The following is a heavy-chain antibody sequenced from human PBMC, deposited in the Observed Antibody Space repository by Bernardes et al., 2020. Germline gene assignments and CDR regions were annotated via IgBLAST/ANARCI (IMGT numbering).Heavy chain of an antibody. CDR1: GFTVSSNY. Sequence: GSLRLSCAASGFTVSSNYMTWVRQAPGKGLECVSTLYSDGNTYYADSVRGRFTISRDNSKNTLYLQMNSLRAEDTAVYYCARDGPSPRAVAVFWGQGSLVTVSS. V-gene: IGHV3-53*01. CDR3: ARDGPSPRAVAVF. CDR2: LYSDGNT. J-gene: IGHJ4*02. D-gene: IGHD6-19*01.